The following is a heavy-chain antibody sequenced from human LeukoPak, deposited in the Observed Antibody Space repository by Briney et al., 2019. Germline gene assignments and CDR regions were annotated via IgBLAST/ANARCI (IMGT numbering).Heavy chain of an antibody. V-gene: IGHV3-30*03. CDR1: GFTFSSYG. CDR2: ISYDGSNK. Sequence: GGSLRLSCAASGFTFSSYGVHWVRQAPGKGLEWVAVISYDGSNKYYADSVKGRFTISRDNSKNTLYLQMNSLRAEDTAVYYCARGYSYGPLDYWGQGTLVTVSS. CDR3: ARGYSYGPLDY. D-gene: IGHD5-18*01. J-gene: IGHJ4*02.